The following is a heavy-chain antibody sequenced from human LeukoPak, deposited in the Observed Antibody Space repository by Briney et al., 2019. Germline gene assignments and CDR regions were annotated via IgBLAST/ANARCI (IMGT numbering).Heavy chain of an antibody. CDR3: AKRESKVYYYDSSVDY. J-gene: IGHJ4*02. V-gene: IGHV3-23*01. CDR2: ISGSGGST. Sequence: PGGSLRLSCAASGFTFSSYGMSWVRQAPGKGLEWVSAISGSGGSTYYADSVKGRFTISRDNSKNTLYLQMNSLRAEDTAVYYCAKRESKVYYYDSSVDYWGQGTLVTVSS. D-gene: IGHD3-22*01. CDR1: GFTFSSYG.